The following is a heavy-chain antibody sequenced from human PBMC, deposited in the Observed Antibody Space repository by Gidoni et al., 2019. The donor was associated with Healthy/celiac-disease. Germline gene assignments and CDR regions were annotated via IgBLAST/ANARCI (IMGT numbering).Heavy chain of an antibody. CDR1: GGPFSSYA. V-gene: IGHV1-69*01. CDR2: IIPIFGTA. CDR3: ARGIAVAGTRGFDY. Sequence: QVQLVQSGAEVKKPGSSVKVYCKASGGPFSSYAISWVRQAPGQGLEWMGGIIPIFGTATYAQKFQGRVTITADESTSTAYMELSSLRSEDTAVYYCARGIAVAGTRGFDYWGQVTLVTVSS. D-gene: IGHD6-19*01. J-gene: IGHJ4*02.